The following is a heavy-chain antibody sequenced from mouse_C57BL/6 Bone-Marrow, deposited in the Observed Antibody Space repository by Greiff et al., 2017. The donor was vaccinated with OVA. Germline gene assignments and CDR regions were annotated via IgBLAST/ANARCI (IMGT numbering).Heavy chain of an antibody. CDR3: ARQDDGSSYVCAY. CDR1: GFTFSDYG. CDR2: ISNLAYSI. Sequence: EVQLVESGGGLVQPGGSLKLSCAASGFTFSDYGMAWVRQAPRKGPEWVAFISNLAYSIYYADTVTGRFTIARENAKNTLYLEMSRLRSEDTDMYYSARQDDGSSYVCAYWGQGTLVTVSA. J-gene: IGHJ3*01. D-gene: IGHD1-1*01. V-gene: IGHV5-15*01.